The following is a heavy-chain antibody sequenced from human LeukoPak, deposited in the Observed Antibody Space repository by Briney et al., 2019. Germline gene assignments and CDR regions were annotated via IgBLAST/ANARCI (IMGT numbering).Heavy chain of an antibody. CDR1: GLTVSNNY. CDR3: ARDRATQY. Sequence: GGSLRLSCAASGLTVSNNYMSWVRQVPGKGLEWVSVIYSGGDTYYTDSVKGRFTISRDNAKNSLYLQMNSLRAEDTAVYYCARDRATQYWGQGTLVTVSS. V-gene: IGHV3-66*01. J-gene: IGHJ4*02. D-gene: IGHD5-12*01. CDR2: IYSGGDT.